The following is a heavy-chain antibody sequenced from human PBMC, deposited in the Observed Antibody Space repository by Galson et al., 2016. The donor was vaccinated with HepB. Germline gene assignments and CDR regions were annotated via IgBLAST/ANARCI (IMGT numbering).Heavy chain of an antibody. CDR3: ASHLGVATAFDQ. CDR2: MNPSSGDT. CDR1: GYTFTTYD. Sequence: SVKVSCKASGYTFTTYDINWVRQATGQGLEWMGWMNPSSGDTDYAQRFQGRVTMTRDSSTSTAYMELSSLSSDDTAVYYCASHLGVATAFDQWGQGTLVTVSS. J-gene: IGHJ4*02. D-gene: IGHD5-12*01. V-gene: IGHV1-8*01.